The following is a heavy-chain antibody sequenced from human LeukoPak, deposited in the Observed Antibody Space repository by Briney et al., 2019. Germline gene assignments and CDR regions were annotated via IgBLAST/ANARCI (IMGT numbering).Heavy chain of an antibody. CDR3: ARGEDSSGYPYFDY. J-gene: IGHJ4*02. CDR1: GGSISSSYR. V-gene: IGHV4-39*07. Sequence: ASETLSLTCTVSGGSISSSYRWGWIRQPPGKGLEWIGSFYNSETSYNPSLKSRVNISVDTSKNQISLKLSSVTAADTAVYYCARGEDSSGYPYFDYWGQGTLVTVSS. D-gene: IGHD3-22*01. CDR2: FYNSET.